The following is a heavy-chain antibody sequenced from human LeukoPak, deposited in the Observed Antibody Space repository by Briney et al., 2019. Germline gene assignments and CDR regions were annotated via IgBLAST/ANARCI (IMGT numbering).Heavy chain of an antibody. J-gene: IGHJ5*02. CDR3: ARGSRSGSYYRWFDP. Sequence: SQTLSLTCAVSGGSISSGGYSWSWIRQPPGTGLEWIGYIYHSGSTYYNPSLKSRVTISVDRSKNQFSLKLSSVTAADTAVYYCARGSRSGSYYRWFDPWGQGTLVTVSS. D-gene: IGHD1-26*01. CDR2: IYHSGST. CDR1: GGSISSGGYS. V-gene: IGHV4-30-2*01.